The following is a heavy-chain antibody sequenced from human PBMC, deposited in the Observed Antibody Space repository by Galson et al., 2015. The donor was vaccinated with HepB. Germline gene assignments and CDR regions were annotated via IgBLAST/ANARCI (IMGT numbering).Heavy chain of an antibody. D-gene: IGHD4-17*01. Sequence: LSLTCTVSGYSISSGYYWGWIRQPPGKGLEWIGSIYHSGSTYYNPSLKSRVTISVDTSKNQFSLKLSSVTAADTAVYYCARDDYGDYSGAFDIWGQGTMVTVSS. CDR2: IYHSGST. CDR1: GYSISSGYY. V-gene: IGHV4-38-2*02. J-gene: IGHJ3*02. CDR3: ARDDYGDYSGAFDI.